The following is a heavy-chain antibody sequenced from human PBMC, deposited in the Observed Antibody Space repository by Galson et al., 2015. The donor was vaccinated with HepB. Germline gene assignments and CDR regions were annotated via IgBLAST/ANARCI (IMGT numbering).Heavy chain of an antibody. Sequence: SLRLSCAASGSSLNIYSMNWVRQAPGKGLEWVAFISSTSSGIDYADSVKGRFTISRDNARNSLYLQMNSLRDEDSGVYYCTRGGSPDAWCSDYWGQGTLVTVSS. J-gene: IGHJ4*02. D-gene: IGHD2-8*01. CDR2: ISSTSSGI. V-gene: IGHV3-48*02. CDR1: GSSLNIYS. CDR3: TRGGSPDAWCSDY.